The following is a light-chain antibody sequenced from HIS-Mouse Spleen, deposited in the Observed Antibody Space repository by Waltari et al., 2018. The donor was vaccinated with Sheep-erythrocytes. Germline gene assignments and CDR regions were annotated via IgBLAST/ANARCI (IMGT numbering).Light chain of an antibody. CDR3: QQYYSYPYT. CDR2: AAS. CDR1: QGIRSY. V-gene: IGKV1-8*01. J-gene: IGKJ2*01. Sequence: AIRMTPSPSSLSASTGDRVTITCRASQGIRSYLAWYQQKPGKAPKLLIYAASTLQSGVPSRFSGSGSGTDFTLTISCLQSEDFATYYCQQYYSYPYTFGQGTKLEIK.